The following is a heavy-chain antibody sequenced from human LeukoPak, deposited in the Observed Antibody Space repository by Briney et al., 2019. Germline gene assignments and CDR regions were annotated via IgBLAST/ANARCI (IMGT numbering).Heavy chain of an antibody. CDR3: TTDAAVAGPNYYYYGMDV. CDR2: IKSKTDGGTT. CDR1: GFTFSQYW. Sequence: GGSLRLSCAASGFTFSQYWMSWVRQAPGKGLEWVGRIKSKTDGGTTDYAAPVNGRFTISRDDSKNTLYLQMNSLKTEDTAVYYCTTDAAVAGPNYYYYGMDVWGQGTTVTVSS. V-gene: IGHV3-15*01. J-gene: IGHJ6*02. D-gene: IGHD6-19*01.